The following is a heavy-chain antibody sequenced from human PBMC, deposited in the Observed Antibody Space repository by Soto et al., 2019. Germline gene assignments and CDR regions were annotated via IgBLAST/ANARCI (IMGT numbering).Heavy chain of an antibody. CDR2: IYHSGST. J-gene: IGHJ6*02. V-gene: IGHV4-4*02. CDR3: ARVTEQLVLDYYGMDV. D-gene: IGHD6-6*01. CDR1: GGSISSSNW. Sequence: KPSETLSLTCAVSGGSISSSNWWSWVRQPPGKGLEWIGEIYHSGSTNYNPSLKSRVTISVDKSKNQFSLKLSSVTAADTAVYYCARVTEQLVLDYYGMDVWGQGTTVTV.